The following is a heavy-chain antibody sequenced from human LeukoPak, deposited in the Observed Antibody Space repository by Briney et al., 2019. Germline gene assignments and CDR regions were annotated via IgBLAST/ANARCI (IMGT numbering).Heavy chain of an antibody. V-gene: IGHV4-39*07. J-gene: IGHJ3*02. CDR1: GGSINSGSYY. CDR2: ISYSGST. D-gene: IGHD3-9*01. Sequence: SETLSLTCTVSGGSINSGSYYWGWIRQPPGKGLEWIGSISYSGSTYDNPSLKSRVTISVDTSKNQFSLKLSSVTAADTAVFYWQKTAYDILTGAFDIWGQGTMVTVSS. CDR3: QKTAYDILTGAFDI.